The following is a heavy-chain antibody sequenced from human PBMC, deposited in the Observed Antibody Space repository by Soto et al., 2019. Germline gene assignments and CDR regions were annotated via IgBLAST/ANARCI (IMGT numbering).Heavy chain of an antibody. CDR3: ARGYCSSTSCPEFDY. CDR2: IIPIFGTA. Sequence: SVKVSCKASGGTFSSYAISWVRQAPGQGLEWMGGIIPIFGTANYAQKFQGRVTITADKSTSTAYMELSSLRSEDTAVYYCARGYCSSTSCPEFDYWGQGTLVTVSS. CDR1: GGTFSSYA. D-gene: IGHD2-2*01. J-gene: IGHJ4*02. V-gene: IGHV1-69*06.